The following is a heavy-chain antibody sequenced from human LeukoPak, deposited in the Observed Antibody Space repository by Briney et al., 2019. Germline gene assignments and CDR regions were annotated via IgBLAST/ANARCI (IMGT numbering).Heavy chain of an antibody. CDR1: GYTFTGYY. CDR3: ARGGPLLTYYDILTGYFYYFDY. V-gene: IGHV1-2*02. Sequence: ASVKVSCKASGYTFTGYYMHWVRQAPGQGLEWMGWINPNSGGTNYAQKFQGRVTMTRDTSSSTAYMELSRLRSDDTAVYYCARGGPLLTYYDILTGYFYYFDYWGQGTLVTVSS. CDR2: INPNSGGT. D-gene: IGHD3-9*01. J-gene: IGHJ4*02.